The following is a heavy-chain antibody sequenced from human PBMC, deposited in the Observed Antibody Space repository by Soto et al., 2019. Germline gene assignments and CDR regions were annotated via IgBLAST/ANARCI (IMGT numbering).Heavy chain of an antibody. V-gene: IGHV1-8*01. D-gene: IGHD3-10*01. CDR3: VRAPLDYYSADYFDT. J-gene: IGHJ4*02. Sequence: ASVKVSCKASGYMFTENDINWVRQATGQGPEWMGWMNPKSGNTGYARNFQGRVSMTRDNSITTAYMELSSLRSEDTAVYYCVRAPLDYYSADYFDTWGQGTQVIVSS. CDR1: GYMFTEND. CDR2: MNPKSGNT.